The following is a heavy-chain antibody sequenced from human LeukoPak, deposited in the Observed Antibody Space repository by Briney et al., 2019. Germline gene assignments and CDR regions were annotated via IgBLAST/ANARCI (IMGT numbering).Heavy chain of an antibody. CDR3: AILGGGYGDYCLSYAFDI. CDR1: GGSISSYY. V-gene: IGHV4-4*07. J-gene: IGHJ3*02. Sequence: SETLSLTCTVSGGSISSYYWSWIRQPAGKGLEWIGRIYTSGSTNYNPSLKSRVTMSVDTSKNQFSLKLSSVTAADTAVYYCAILGGGYGDYCLSYAFDIWGQGTMVTVSS. D-gene: IGHD4-17*01. CDR2: IYTSGST.